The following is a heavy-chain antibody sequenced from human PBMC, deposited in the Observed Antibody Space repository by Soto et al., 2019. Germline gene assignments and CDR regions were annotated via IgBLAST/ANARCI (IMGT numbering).Heavy chain of an antibody. CDR2: ISYDGSNK. Sequence: GGSLRLSCAASGFTFSSYGMHWVRQAPGKGLEWVAVISYDGSNKYYADSVKGRFTISRDNSKNTLYLQMNSLGAEDTAVYYCAKGATYCSGGSCQAVDAFDIWGQGTMVTVSS. CDR3: AKGATYCSGGSCQAVDAFDI. J-gene: IGHJ3*02. V-gene: IGHV3-30*18. D-gene: IGHD2-15*01. CDR1: GFTFSSYG.